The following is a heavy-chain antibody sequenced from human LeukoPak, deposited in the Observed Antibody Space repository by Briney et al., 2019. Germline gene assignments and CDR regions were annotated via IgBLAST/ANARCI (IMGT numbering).Heavy chain of an antibody. CDR1: GYSFTSYW. J-gene: IGHJ3*02. Sequence: GESLKISCKGSGYSFTSYWIGWVRQMPGKGLEWMGIIYPCDSDTRYSHSFQGQVTLSADKSISTAYLQWSSLKASDTAMYYCARPSMVRGVIRAFDIWGQGTMVTVSS. CDR3: ARPSMVRGVIRAFDI. CDR2: IYPCDSDT. V-gene: IGHV5-51*01. D-gene: IGHD3-10*01.